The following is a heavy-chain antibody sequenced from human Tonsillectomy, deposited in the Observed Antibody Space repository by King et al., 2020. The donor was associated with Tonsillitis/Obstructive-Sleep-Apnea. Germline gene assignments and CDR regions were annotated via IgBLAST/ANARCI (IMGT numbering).Heavy chain of an antibody. CDR2: INHSGST. D-gene: IGHD3-16*02. CDR1: GGSFSGYY. CDR3: ARRIGDDYVWGSYSYSHDAFDI. V-gene: IGHV4-34*01. J-gene: IGHJ3*02. Sequence: VQLQQWGAGLLKPSETLSLTCAVYGGSFSGYYWSWIRQPPGKGLEWIGEINHSGSTNYNPSLKSRVTISVNTSKNQFSLKLSSVTAADTAVYYCARRIGDDYVWGSYSYSHDAFDIWGQGTMVTVSS.